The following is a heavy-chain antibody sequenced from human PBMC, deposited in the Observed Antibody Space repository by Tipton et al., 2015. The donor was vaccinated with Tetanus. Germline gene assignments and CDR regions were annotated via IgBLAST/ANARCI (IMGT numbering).Heavy chain of an antibody. CDR3: AKDPSAWVANSGWAFFES. V-gene: IGHV3-23*01. CDR1: GFTFSSYA. CDR2: SSGDGRST. Sequence: SLRLSCAATGFTFSSYAMSWVRQAPGKGLEWVSGSSGDGRSTFYAESVKGRFTISKDTSKNTLYLQMNSLRADDTAVYYCAKDPSAWVANSGWAFFESWGQGTVVTVSS. D-gene: IGHD6-19*01. J-gene: IGHJ4*02.